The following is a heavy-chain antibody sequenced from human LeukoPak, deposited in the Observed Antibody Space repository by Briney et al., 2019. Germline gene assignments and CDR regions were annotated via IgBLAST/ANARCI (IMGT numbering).Heavy chain of an antibody. J-gene: IGHJ5*02. CDR3: ARAGSYYFVSWFDP. CDR2: IIPIFGTA. D-gene: IGHD1-26*01. Sequence: SVKVSCKASGYTFTSYYMHWVRQAPGQGLEWMGGIIPIFGTANYAQKFQGRVTITTDESTSTAYMELSSLRSEDTAVYYCARAGSYYFVSWFDPWGQGTLVTVSS. CDR1: GYTFTSYY. V-gene: IGHV1-69*05.